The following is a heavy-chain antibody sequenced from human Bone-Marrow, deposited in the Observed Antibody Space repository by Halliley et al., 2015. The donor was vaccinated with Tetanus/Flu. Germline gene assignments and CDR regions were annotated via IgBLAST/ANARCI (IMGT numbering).Heavy chain of an antibody. Sequence: TLSLTCTVSGDSISSGISYWSWIRQFPGKGLEWIGYIYYSGTNYYNPSPKSRVIMSIETSENQFSLNLNSVTAADTAVYYCARERGGTTPGSFDSWGQGTLVSVSS. V-gene: IGHV4-31*03. CDR1: GDSISSGISY. CDR2: IYYSGTN. CDR3: ARERGGTTPGSFDS. J-gene: IGHJ4*02. D-gene: IGHD1-7*01.